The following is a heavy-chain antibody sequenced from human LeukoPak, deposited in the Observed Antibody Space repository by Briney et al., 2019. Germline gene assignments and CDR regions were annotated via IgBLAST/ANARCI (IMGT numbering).Heavy chain of an antibody. J-gene: IGHJ4*02. CDR1: GYTFTSYA. D-gene: IGHD3-22*01. CDR2: INTGNGNT. V-gene: IGHV1-3*04. CDR3: ARDYYDSSGAISFDY. Sequence: ASVKVSCKASGYTFTSYAIHWARQAPGQRLEWMGWINTGNGNTKYSQKFQDRVTISRDTAASTAYMELGSLRSEDTAVYYCARDYYDSSGAISFDYWGQGTLVTVSS.